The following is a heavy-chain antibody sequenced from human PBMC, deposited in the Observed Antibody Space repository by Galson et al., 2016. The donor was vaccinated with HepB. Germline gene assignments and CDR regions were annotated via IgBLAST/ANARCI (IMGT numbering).Heavy chain of an antibody. V-gene: IGHV1-3*01. J-gene: IGHJ6*02. CDR1: GHTFTSYR. D-gene: IGHD1-14*01. Sequence: SVKVSCKASGHTFTSYRILWVRQAPGQSLEWMGWINVGHGITEYSDKVQGRVTITCDTSASTVHMELSSLISGDTAVYYCARDGEPLYDYGMDVWGQGTTVIVSS. CDR3: ARDGEPLYDYGMDV. CDR2: INVGHGIT.